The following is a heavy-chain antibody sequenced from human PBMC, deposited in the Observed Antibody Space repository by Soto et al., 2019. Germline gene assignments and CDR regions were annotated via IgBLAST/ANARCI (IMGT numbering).Heavy chain of an antibody. CDR2: IIPIFATA. CDR1: GGTFSSYA. D-gene: IGHD6-19*01. CDR3: AGVKQWLAGSGYFDL. V-gene: IGHV1-69*12. Sequence: QVQLVQSGAEVKKPGSSVKVSCKASGGTFSSYAISWVRQAPGQGLEWMGGIIPIFATANYAQKFQGRVTITADESTSTAYMELSSLRSEDTAVYYCAGVKQWLAGSGYFDLWGRGTLVTVSS. J-gene: IGHJ2*01.